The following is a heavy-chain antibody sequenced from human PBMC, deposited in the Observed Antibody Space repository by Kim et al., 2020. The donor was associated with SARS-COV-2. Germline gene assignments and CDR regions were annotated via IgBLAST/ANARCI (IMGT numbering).Heavy chain of an antibody. V-gene: IGHV1-18*04. Sequence: ASVKVSCKASGYTFTSYGISWVRQAPGQGLEWMGWISAYNGNTNYAQKLQGRVTMTTDTSTSTAYMELRSLRSDDTAVYYCARSVPTVTLLWFGELFSVDYWGQGTLVTVSS. CDR2: ISAYNGNT. D-gene: IGHD3-10*01. CDR3: ARSVPTVTLLWFGELFSVDY. CDR1: GYTFTSYG. J-gene: IGHJ4*02.